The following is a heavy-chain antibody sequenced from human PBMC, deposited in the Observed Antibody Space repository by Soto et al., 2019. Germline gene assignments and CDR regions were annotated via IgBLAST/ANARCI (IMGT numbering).Heavy chain of an antibody. CDR3: ALGIAARPFYS. Sequence: QISLKESGPALVKPTQTLTLTCSFSGFSLTTTGVGVGWIRQPPGKALEWLALIYWDDDERYNPSLKNRLTITKDTSKNLVVLTMTNVDPVDTATYYCALGIAARPFYSWGQGTLVTVSS. D-gene: IGHD6-6*01. V-gene: IGHV2-5*02. CDR1: GFSLTTTGVG. CDR2: IYWDDDE. J-gene: IGHJ4*02.